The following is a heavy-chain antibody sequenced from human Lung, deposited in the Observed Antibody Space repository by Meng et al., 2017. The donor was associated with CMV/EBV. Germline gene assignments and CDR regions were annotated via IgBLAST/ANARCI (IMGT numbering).Heavy chain of an antibody. D-gene: IGHD2-15*01. CDR2: INTNTGNP. CDR1: GYTFTSYA. V-gene: IGHV7-4-1*02. J-gene: IGHJ4*02. Sequence: QVHRCKTGSWLKKPGASVKVSCKASGYTFTSYAMNWVRQAPGQGLEWMGWINTNTGNPTYAQGFTGRFVFSLDTSVSTAYLQISSLKAADTAVYYCARLYCSGGSCYTIDYWGQGTLVTVSS. CDR3: ARLYCSGGSCYTIDY.